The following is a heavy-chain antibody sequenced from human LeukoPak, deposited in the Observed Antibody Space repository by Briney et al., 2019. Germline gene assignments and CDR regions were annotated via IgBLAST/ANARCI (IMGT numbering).Heavy chain of an antibody. D-gene: IGHD2-21*02. CDR3: TIGGGCSGGDCYYFDY. Sequence: GGSLRLSCAASVLTISDSSVEWVRHASGKGPEWGARIRSRSTNCETAYRESVKGRFTISRDDSKNTAFLQMDSLQTDDTAVYYCTIGGGCSGGDCYYFDYWSQGTLVTVSS. CDR1: VLTISDSS. J-gene: IGHJ4*02. V-gene: IGHV3-73*01. CDR2: IRSRSTNCET.